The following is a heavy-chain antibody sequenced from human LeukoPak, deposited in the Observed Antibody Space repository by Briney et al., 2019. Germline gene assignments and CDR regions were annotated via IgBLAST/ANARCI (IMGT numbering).Heavy chain of an antibody. D-gene: IGHD3-10*01. J-gene: IGHJ4*02. CDR3: TAQARGGSFDY. CDR1: GFTFSNAW. CDR2: IKSKTDGGTT. V-gene: IGHV3-15*01. Sequence: GGSLRLSCAASGFTFSNAWMSWVRQAPGKGLEWVGRIKSKTDGGTTDYAAPVKGRFTISRDDSKNTLYLQMNSLKTEDTAVYYCTAQARGGSFDYWGQGTLVTVSS.